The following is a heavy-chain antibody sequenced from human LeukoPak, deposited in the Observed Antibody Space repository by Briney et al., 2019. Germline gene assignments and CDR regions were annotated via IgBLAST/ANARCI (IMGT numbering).Heavy chain of an antibody. J-gene: IGHJ5*02. D-gene: IGHD2-2*01. CDR1: GYTFTSYY. CDR2: INPSGGST. Sequence: ASVKVSCKASGYTFTSYYIHWVRQAPGQGLEWMGIINPSGGSTSYAQKFQGRVTMTRDTSTSTVYMELSSLRSEDTAVYYCARAYIVVVPAARGNWFDPWGQGTLVTVSS. CDR3: ARAYIVVVPAARGNWFDP. V-gene: IGHV1-46*03.